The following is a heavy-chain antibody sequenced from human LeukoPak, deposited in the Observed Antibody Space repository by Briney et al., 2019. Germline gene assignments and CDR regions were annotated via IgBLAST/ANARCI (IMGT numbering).Heavy chain of an antibody. Sequence: GGSLRLSCAASGFTFSQYGMSWVRQAPGKGLEWVSMISDSGGSTYYADSVKGRFTISRDNAKNSLYLQMNSLRAEDTAVYYCARSSSSGYLLGYWGQGTLVTVSS. V-gene: IGHV3-23*01. CDR3: ARSSSSGYLLGY. D-gene: IGHD5-12*01. CDR1: GFTFSQYG. CDR2: ISDSGGST. J-gene: IGHJ4*02.